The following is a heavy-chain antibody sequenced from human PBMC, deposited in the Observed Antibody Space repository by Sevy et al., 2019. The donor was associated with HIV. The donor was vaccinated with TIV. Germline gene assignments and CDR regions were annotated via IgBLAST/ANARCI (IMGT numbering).Heavy chain of an antibody. J-gene: IGHJ3*01. CDR2: INWTGDNP. CDR1: GFTFNDHA. Sequence: GGSLRLSCAASGFTFNDHAMSWVRQAPGKGLEWVSGINWTGDNPGYADSVKGRFTISRDDAKKSLYLQMNSLRAEDTALYYCARNTYYLDTTGYGAFDVWGKGTMVTVS. V-gene: IGHV3-20*04. D-gene: IGHD3-22*01. CDR3: ARNTYYLDTTGYGAFDV.